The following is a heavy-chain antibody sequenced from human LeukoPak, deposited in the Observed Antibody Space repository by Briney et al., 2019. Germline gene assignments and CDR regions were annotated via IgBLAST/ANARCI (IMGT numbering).Heavy chain of an antibody. CDR3: ARRGGYSYGEGSSGWEGMDV. V-gene: IGHV5-51*01. J-gene: IGHJ6*02. CDR1: GYSFTSYW. Sequence: GESLKISCKGSGYSFTSYWIGWVRPMPGKGLEWMGIIYPGDSDTRYSPSFQGQVTISADKSISTAYLQWSSLKASDTAMYYCARRGGYSYGEGSSGWEGMDVWGQGTTVTVSS. CDR2: IYPGDSDT. D-gene: IGHD5-18*01.